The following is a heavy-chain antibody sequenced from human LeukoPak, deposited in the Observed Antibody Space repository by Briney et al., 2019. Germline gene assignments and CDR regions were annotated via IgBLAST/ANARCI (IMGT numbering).Heavy chain of an antibody. J-gene: IGHJ4*02. D-gene: IGHD4-11*01. V-gene: IGHV3-66*01. Sequence: GGSLRLSCAASGFTVSSTYMSWVRQAPGQGLEWVSVIYSGGNTYYADSVKGRFTISRDNSKNTLYLQMNSLRTEDTAVYYCARSETIVRPSDYWGQGTLVTVSS. CDR3: ARSETIVRPSDY. CDR1: GFTVSSTY. CDR2: IYSGGNT.